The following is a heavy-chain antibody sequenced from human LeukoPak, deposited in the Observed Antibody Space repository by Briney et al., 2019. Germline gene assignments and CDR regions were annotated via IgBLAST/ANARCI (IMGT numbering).Heavy chain of an antibody. Sequence: SETLSLTCTVSGGSISSYYWSWIRQPPGKGLEWIGYVFYSGSTNYNPSLKCRVTVSVDTSKNQFSLKLSSVTAADTAVYYCAREGAGAHYFDYWGLGTLVTVSS. CDR2: VFYSGST. CDR1: GGSISSYY. J-gene: IGHJ4*02. D-gene: IGHD1-26*01. CDR3: AREGAGAHYFDY. V-gene: IGHV4-59*01.